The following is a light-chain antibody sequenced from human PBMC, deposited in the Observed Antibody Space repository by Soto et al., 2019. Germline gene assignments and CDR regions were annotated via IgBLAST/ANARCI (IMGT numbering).Light chain of an antibody. CDR3: QQSGGSLYT. CDR2: GTS. CDR1: ESVRTDS. V-gene: IGKV3-20*01. Sequence: VLTQSPGTLSLSRGERATLSCRASESVRTDSLAWYQQRRGQPPRLLIFGTSSRATGIPDRFSGRGSETDFTLTITRLEPEDFAVYFCQQSGGSLYTFGQGTKVDIK. J-gene: IGKJ2*01.